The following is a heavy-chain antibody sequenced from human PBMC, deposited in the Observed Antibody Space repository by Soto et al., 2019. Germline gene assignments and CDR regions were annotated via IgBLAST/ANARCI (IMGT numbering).Heavy chain of an antibody. Sequence: ASVKVSCRASGYTFTSYGISWVRQAPGQGLEWMGWISAYNGNTNYAQKLQGRVTMTTDTSTSTAYMELRSLRSDDTAVYYCARDTDTAMVRDPDYWGQGTLVTVSS. CDR2: ISAYNGNT. J-gene: IGHJ4*02. CDR3: ARDTDTAMVRDPDY. D-gene: IGHD5-18*01. CDR1: GYTFTSYG. V-gene: IGHV1-18*01.